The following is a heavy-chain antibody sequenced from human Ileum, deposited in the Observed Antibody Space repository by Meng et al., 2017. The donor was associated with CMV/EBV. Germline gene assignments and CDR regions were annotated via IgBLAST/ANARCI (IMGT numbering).Heavy chain of an antibody. V-gene: IGHV3-23*01. Sequence: GESLKISCAASGFRFSIYAMSWVRQAPGKGLEWVSVISGSAATTHYADSVKGRFTISRDNSKNTLYLQMNSLRAEDTAVYYCARDGVSSTSSWYNYWGQRTLVTVSS. J-gene: IGHJ4*02. CDR3: ARDGVSSTSSWYNY. CDR1: GFRFSIYA. CDR2: ISGSAATT. D-gene: IGHD6-13*01.